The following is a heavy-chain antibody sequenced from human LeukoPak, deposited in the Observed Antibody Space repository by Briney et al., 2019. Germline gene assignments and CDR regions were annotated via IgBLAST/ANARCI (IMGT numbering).Heavy chain of an antibody. Sequence: PGGSLRLSCAASGFTFSSYGMHWVRQAPGKGLEWVAVISYDGSHKYYADSVKGRFTISRDNSKNTLYLQMNSLRAEDTAVYYCASRPPFDYWGQGTPVTVSS. CDR2: ISYDGSHK. CDR3: ASRPPFDY. CDR1: GFTFSSYG. J-gene: IGHJ4*02. V-gene: IGHV3-30*03.